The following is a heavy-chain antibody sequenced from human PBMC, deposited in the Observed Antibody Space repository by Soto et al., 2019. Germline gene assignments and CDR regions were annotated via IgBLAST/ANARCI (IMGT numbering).Heavy chain of an antibody. CDR1: GFTFSSYA. Sequence: GGSLRLSCAASGFTFSSYAMSWVRQAPGKGLEWVSAISGSGGSTYYADSVKGRFTISRDNSKNTLYLQMNSLRAEDTAVYYCAKGGGVQLWWDHYYYYGMDVWGQGTTVTVSS. CDR3: AKGGGVQLWWDHYYYYGMDV. CDR2: ISGSGGST. D-gene: IGHD5-18*01. V-gene: IGHV3-23*01. J-gene: IGHJ6*02.